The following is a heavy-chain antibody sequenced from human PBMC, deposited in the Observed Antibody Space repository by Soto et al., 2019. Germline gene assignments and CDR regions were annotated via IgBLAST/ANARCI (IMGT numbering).Heavy chain of an antibody. CDR1: GGSISSYY. J-gene: IGHJ5*02. Sequence: PSETLSLTCTVSGGSISSYYWSWIRPPPGKGLEWIGYIYYSGSTNYNPSLKSRVTISADTSKNQFSLKLSSVTAADTAVYYCARRRDTAMATNWLDPWGQGTLVTVSS. CDR2: IYYSGST. CDR3: ARRRDTAMATNWLDP. D-gene: IGHD5-18*01. V-gene: IGHV4-59*08.